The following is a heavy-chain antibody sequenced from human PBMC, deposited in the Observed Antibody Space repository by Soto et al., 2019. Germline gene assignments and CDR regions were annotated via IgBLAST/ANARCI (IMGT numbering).Heavy chain of an antibody. J-gene: IGHJ4*02. CDR1: GYSFAGYW. Sequence: AESLTTSCNGSGYSFAGYWVTWVLQKPGKGLEWMGRIDPSDSQTYYSPSFRGHVTISVTKSITTVFLQWSSLRASDTAMYYCARQIYDSDTGPNFKYYFDSWGQGTTVTVSS. V-gene: IGHV5-10-1*01. CDR2: IDPSDSQT. CDR3: ARQIYDSDTGPNFKYYFDS. D-gene: IGHD3-22*01.